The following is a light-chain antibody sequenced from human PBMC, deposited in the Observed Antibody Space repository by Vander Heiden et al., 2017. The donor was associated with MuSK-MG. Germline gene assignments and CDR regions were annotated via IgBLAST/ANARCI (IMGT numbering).Light chain of an antibody. V-gene: IGKV3-15*01. CDR1: QSVSSN. CDR3: QQYKNWPRT. CDR2: GAS. J-gene: IGKJ2*01. Sequence: EIVMTPSSATLSVSPGERATLSCRTSQSVSSNLAWYQQKPGQAPRLLIYGASTRATGIPARFSGSGSGTEFTLTISSLQSEDFAVYYCQQYKNWPRTFGQGTKLEIK.